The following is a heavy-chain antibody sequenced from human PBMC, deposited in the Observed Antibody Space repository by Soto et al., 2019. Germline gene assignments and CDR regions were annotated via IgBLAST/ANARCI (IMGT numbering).Heavy chain of an antibody. J-gene: IGHJ5*02. CDR3: ARDQSWQELVWWFDP. CDR1: GXTFTSYD. Sequence: GASVKVSCKASGXTFTSYDINWVRQATGQGPEWMGWMNPNSGEKGYAQKFQGRLTMTRDTTLSTAYIELSSLRFEDTAVYYCARDQSWQELVWWFDPWGQGTLVTVSS. CDR2: MNPNSGEK. D-gene: IGHD6-13*01. V-gene: IGHV1-8*01.